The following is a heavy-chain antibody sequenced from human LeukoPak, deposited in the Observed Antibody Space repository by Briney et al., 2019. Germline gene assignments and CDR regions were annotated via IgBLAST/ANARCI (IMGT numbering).Heavy chain of an antibody. CDR1: GGSISSYY. CDR2: IYYSGST. D-gene: IGHD2/OR15-2a*01. Sequence: SETLSLTCTVSGGSISSYYWSWIRQPPGKGLEWIGYIYYSGSTNYNPSLKSRVTMSVDTSKNQFSLKLSSVTAADTAVYYCARDVTGAFDIWGQGTMVTVSS. J-gene: IGHJ3*02. CDR3: ARDVTGAFDI. V-gene: IGHV4-59*01.